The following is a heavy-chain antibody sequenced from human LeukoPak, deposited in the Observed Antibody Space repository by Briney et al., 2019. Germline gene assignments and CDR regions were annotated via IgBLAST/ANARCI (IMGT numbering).Heavy chain of an antibody. J-gene: IGHJ2*01. Sequence: SETLSLTCTVSGGSISSSSYYWGWIRQPPGKGLEWIGSIYYSGSTYYSPSLKSRVTISVDTSKNQFSLKLSSVTAADTAVYYCARDKRFLHWYFDLWGRGTLVTVSS. CDR2: IYYSGST. CDR1: GGSISSSSYY. D-gene: IGHD3-3*01. V-gene: IGHV4-39*02. CDR3: ARDKRFLHWYFDL.